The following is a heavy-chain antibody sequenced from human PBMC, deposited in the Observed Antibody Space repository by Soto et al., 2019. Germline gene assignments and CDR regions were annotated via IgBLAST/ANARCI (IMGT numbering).Heavy chain of an antibody. CDR2: IIPILGIA. CDR1: GGTFSSYT. D-gene: IGHD5-12*01. J-gene: IGHJ5*02. V-gene: IGHV1-69*04. CDR3: ARDGKRRKWYVVDLDWYDP. Sequence: SVKVSCKASGGTFSSYTISWVRQAPGQGLEWMGRIIPILGIANYAQKFQGRVTITADKSTSTAYMELSSLRSEDTAVYYCARDGKRRKWYVVDLDWYDPWSQGTLVTVSS.